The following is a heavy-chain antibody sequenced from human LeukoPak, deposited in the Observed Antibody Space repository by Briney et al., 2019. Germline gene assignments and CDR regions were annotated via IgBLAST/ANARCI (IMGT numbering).Heavy chain of an antibody. CDR3: ARGQFWSGYSI. J-gene: IGHJ4*02. V-gene: IGHV4-34*01. CDR1: GGSFSGYY. CDR2: INHRRST. Sequence: SETLSLTCAVYGGSFSGYYWSWIRQPPGKGLEWIGEINHRRSTNYNPSLKSRVTMSVDTCKNQFSLNLSSVTAADTAVYYCARGQFWSGYSIWGQGTLVTVSS. D-gene: IGHD3-3*02.